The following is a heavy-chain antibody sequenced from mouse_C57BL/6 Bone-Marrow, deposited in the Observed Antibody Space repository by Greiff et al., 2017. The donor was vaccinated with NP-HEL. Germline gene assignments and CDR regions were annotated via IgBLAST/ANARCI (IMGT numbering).Heavy chain of an antibody. CDR1: GFTFSSYA. V-gene: IGHV5-4*01. CDR2: ISDGGSYT. J-gene: IGHJ2*01. Sequence: EVKVIESGGGLVKPGGSLKLSCAASGFTFSSYAMSWVRQTPEKRLEWVATISDGGSYTYYPDNVKGRFTISRDNAKNNLYLQMSHLKSEDTAMYYCARDRGSTMITRYYFDYWGQGTTLTVSS. D-gene: IGHD2-4*01. CDR3: ARDRGSTMITRYYFDY.